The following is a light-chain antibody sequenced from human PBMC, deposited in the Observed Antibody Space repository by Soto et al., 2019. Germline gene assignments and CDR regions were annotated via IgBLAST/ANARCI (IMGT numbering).Light chain of an antibody. J-gene: IGKJ4*01. CDR2: KAS. V-gene: IGKV1-5*03. CDR3: QQANSFPLT. Sequence: IRGTQSPSTLSGSVGYRVTISCRASQTISSWLAWYQQKPGKAPKLLIYKASTLKSGVPSRFSGSGSGTEFTLTISSLQPEDFATYYCQQANSFPLTFGGGTKVDIK. CDR1: QTISSW.